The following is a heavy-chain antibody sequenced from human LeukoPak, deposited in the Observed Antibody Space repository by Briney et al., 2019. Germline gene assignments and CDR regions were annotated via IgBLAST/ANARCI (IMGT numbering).Heavy chain of an antibody. CDR1: GGSISSSSYY. CDR2: IYYSGST. Sequence: SETLSLTCTVSGGSISSSSYYWGWIRQPPGKGLEWIGSIYYSGSTYYNPSLKSRVTISEDTSKNQFSLKLSSVTAADTAVYYCARRYGSGSYYHYPFDYWGQGTLVTVSS. D-gene: IGHD3-10*01. CDR3: ARRYGSGSYYHYPFDY. V-gene: IGHV4-39*01. J-gene: IGHJ4*02.